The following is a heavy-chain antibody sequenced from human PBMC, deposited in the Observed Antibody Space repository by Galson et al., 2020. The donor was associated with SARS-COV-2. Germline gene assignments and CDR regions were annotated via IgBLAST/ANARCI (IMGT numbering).Heavy chain of an antibody. CDR3: ARQLWLRGRFDY. Sequence: SETLSLTCTVSGGSISSRSYYWGWIRQPPGKGLEWIGSIYYSGSTYYNPSLKSRVTISVDTSKNQFSLKLSSVTAADTAVYYCARQLWLRGRFDYWGQGALVTVAS. D-gene: IGHD5-18*01. V-gene: IGHV4-39*01. J-gene: IGHJ4*02. CDR1: GGSISSRSYY. CDR2: IYYSGST.